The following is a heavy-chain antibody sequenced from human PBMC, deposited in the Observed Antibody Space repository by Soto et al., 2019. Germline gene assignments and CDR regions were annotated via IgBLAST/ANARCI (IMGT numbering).Heavy chain of an antibody. Sequence: QLQLVQSGAEVKKPGASVKVSCKASGYTFTSYDINWVRQATGQGLEWMGWMNPNSGNTGYAQKFQGRVTMTRNTSINTDYMELSGMRSEDTSVYYWARGRRVAAIPIPYYYYMDVWGKGTTVTVSS. CDR3: ARGRRVAAIPIPYYYYMDV. CDR1: GYTFTSYD. V-gene: IGHV1-8*01. D-gene: IGHD2-15*01. CDR2: MNPNSGNT. J-gene: IGHJ6*03.